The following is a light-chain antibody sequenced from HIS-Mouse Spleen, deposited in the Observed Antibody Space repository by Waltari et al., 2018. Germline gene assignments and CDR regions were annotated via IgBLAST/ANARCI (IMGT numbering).Light chain of an antibody. Sequence: SYVLTQPPSVSVAPGKTARITCGGNNIGSKSVHWYQQKPCQAPVLVVYDDSDRPSGIPAQFSGSNSGNTATLTISRVEAGDEADYYCQVWDSSSDHVVFGGGTKLTVL. CDR3: QVWDSSSDHVV. J-gene: IGLJ2*01. V-gene: IGLV3-21*03. CDR1: NIGSKS. CDR2: DDS.